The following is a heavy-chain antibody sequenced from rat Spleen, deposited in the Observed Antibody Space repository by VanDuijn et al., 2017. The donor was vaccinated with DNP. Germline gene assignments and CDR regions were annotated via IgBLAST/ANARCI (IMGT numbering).Heavy chain of an antibody. CDR1: GFTFSDYY. Sequence: EVLVVDSGGGLVQPGGSLRLSCAASGFTFSDYYMSWVRQAPTTGLEWVAYISYDGGNAYYGDSVKGRFTISRDNAKTTLYLQMNSLRSEDMATYYCARPVIYTTDYYGYFDYWGQGVMVTVSS. CDR2: ISYDGGNA. J-gene: IGHJ2*01. V-gene: IGHV5-22*01. D-gene: IGHD1-6*01. CDR3: ARPVIYTTDYYGYFDY.